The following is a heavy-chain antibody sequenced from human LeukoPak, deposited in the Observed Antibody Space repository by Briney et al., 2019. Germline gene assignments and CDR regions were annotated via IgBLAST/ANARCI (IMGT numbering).Heavy chain of an antibody. Sequence: ASVKVSCKASGFTFTSSAMQWVRQARGQRLEWIGWIVVGSGNTNYAQKFQERVTITRDMSTSTAYMELSSLRSEDTAVYYCAAVSRAPDLAVAGTESADYWGQGTLVTVSS. J-gene: IGHJ4*02. CDR3: AAVSRAPDLAVAGTESADY. V-gene: IGHV1-58*02. CDR2: IVVGSGNT. D-gene: IGHD6-19*01. CDR1: GFTFTSSA.